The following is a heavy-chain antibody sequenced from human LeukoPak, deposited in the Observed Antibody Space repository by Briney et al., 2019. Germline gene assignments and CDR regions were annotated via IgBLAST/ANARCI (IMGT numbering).Heavy chain of an antibody. CDR3: ARGAQPNYYYYYMDV. D-gene: IGHD1-14*01. V-gene: IGHV1-69*13. Sequence: ASVKVSCKASGGTFSSYAISWVRQAPGQGLEWMGRIIPIFGTANYAQKLQGRVTITADESTSTAYMELSSLRSEDTAMYYCARGAQPNYYYYYMDVWGKGTTVIVSS. CDR2: IIPIFGTA. J-gene: IGHJ6*03. CDR1: GGTFSSYA.